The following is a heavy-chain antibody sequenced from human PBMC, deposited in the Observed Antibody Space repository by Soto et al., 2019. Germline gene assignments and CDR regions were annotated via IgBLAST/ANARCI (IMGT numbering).Heavy chain of an antibody. CDR2: IFYSGST. J-gene: IGHJ3*02. Sequence: QSQLQESGPGLVKPSESLSLTCSVSGDSISRTNDYWAWIRQPPGKGLEWIGSIFYSGSTFYSPSLKSRVTISVDTSKSPFSLKLSSVPAADMAVYCCARHSFGELLYAFHMWGQGTMVIVSS. D-gene: IGHD3-10*01. CDR1: GDSISRTNDY. V-gene: IGHV4-39*01. CDR3: ARHSFGELLYAFHM.